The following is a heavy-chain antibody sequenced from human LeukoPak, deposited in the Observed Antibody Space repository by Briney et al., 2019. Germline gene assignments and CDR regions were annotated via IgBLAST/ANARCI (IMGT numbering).Heavy chain of an antibody. CDR2: INPSGGST. J-gene: IGHJ4*02. CDR1: GYTFTSYN. CDR3: ARDGTIFGVVAIDY. V-gene: IGHV1-46*01. D-gene: IGHD3-3*01. Sequence: PGASVKFSCKASGYTFTSYNRNWLHKPPGQGLKWMGIINPSGGSTSYAQKFQGRVTMTRDTSTSTVYMELSSLRSEDTAVYYCARDGTIFGVVAIDYWGQGTLVTVSS.